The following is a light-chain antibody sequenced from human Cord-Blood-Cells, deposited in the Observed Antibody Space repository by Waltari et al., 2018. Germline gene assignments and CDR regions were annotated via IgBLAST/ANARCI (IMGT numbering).Light chain of an antibody. CDR2: DVS. V-gene: IGLV2-14*01. J-gene: IGLJ3*02. CDR3: SSYTSSSTLV. CDR1: SSDVGGYNY. Sequence: QSALTQPASVSGSPGQSITISCTGTSSDVGGYNYVPWYQQHPGKAPKLMIYDVSKRPSGFSNRFSGSKSGNTASLTISGLQAEDEADYYCSSYTSSSTLVFGGGTKLTVL.